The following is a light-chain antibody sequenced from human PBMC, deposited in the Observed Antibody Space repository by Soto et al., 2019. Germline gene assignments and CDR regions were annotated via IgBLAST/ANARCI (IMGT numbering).Light chain of an antibody. V-gene: IGLV2-14*01. Sequence: QSALTQPASVSGSPGQSITISCTGTSSDVGAYNSVAWYQHNPGKAPKLMIYDVSNRPSGVSSRFSGSKSANTASLSISGHQADEEADYYCSSYTSSSTLVFGTGTKVTVL. CDR2: DVS. J-gene: IGLJ1*01. CDR3: SSYTSSSTLV. CDR1: SSDVGAYNS.